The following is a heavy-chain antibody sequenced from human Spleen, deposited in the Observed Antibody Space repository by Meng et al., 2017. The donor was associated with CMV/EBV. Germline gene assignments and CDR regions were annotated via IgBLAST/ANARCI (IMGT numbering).Heavy chain of an antibody. J-gene: IGHJ6*02. CDR2: ISSSGSTI. CDR3: ARGLWGYSYGFSYYALDV. CDR1: GFTFSSYE. V-gene: IGHV3-48*03. D-gene: IGHD5-18*01. Sequence: LKISCAASGFTFSSYEMNWVRQAPGKGLEWVSYISSSGSTIYYADSVKGRFTISRDNAKNSLYLQMNSLRAEDTAVYYCARGLWGYSYGFSYYALDVWGQGTTVTVSS.